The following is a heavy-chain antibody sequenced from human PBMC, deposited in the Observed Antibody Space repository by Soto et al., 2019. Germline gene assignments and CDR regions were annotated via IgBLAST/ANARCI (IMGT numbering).Heavy chain of an antibody. Sequence: QVQLQESGPGLVKPSGTLSLTCAVSGGSISSSNWWSWVRQPPGKGLEWIGEIYHSGSTNYNPSLKSRVTISVDKSKNQFSLKLSSVTAADTAVYYCARDRGLWGSYRYPGEDAFDIWGQGTMVTVSS. CDR1: GGSISSSNW. D-gene: IGHD3-16*02. CDR2: IYHSGST. J-gene: IGHJ3*02. V-gene: IGHV4-4*02. CDR3: ARDRGLWGSYRYPGEDAFDI.